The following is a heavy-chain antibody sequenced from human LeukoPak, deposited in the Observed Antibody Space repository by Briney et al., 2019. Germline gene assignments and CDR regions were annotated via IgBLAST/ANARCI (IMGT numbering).Heavy chain of an antibody. CDR2: IYYSGST. D-gene: IGHD3-22*01. CDR1: GGSISSCY. J-gene: IGHJ6*03. Sequence: SETLSLTCTVSGGSISSCYWSWIRQPPGKGLEWIGYIYYSGSTNYNPSLKSRVTISVDTSKNQFSLKLSSVTAADTAVYYCARGYYDSSGYYRYYYYMDVWGKGTTVTISS. CDR3: ARGYYDSSGYYRYYYYMDV. V-gene: IGHV4-59*01.